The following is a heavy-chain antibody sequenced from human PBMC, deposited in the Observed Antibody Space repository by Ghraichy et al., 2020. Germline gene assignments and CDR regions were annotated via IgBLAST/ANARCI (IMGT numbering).Heavy chain of an antibody. CDR2: ICYDGSKK. D-gene: IGHD2-2*01. V-gene: IGHV3-33*01. CDR3: VRGYCTTSSCNDRPWFDP. J-gene: IGHJ5*02. CDR1: GFTFSRFG. Sequence: GGSLRLSCAASGFTFSRFGMHWVHQAPGKGLEWVAIICYDGSKKYYADSVKGRFTISRDNSKNTLCLQMNSLRAEETAVYYCVRGYCTTSSCNDRPWFDPWGQGTLVTVSS.